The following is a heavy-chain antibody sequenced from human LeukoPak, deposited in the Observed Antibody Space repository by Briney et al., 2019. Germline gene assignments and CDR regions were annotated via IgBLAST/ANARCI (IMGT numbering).Heavy chain of an antibody. D-gene: IGHD3-10*01. CDR2: IDHTGSI. Sequence: SETLSLTCAVNAGSFTGYYWSWIRQPPGKGLEWIGEIDHTGSISYNPSLRSRVTISVDTFKSQFSLKLRSVTAADRAIYYFARGGYGPGSHYRYWGQGTLVTVSS. CDR3: ARGGYGPGSHYRY. J-gene: IGHJ4*02. CDR1: AGSFTGYY. V-gene: IGHV4-34*01.